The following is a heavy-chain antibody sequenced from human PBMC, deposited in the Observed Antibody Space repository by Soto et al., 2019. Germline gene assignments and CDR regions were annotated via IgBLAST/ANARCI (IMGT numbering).Heavy chain of an antibody. D-gene: IGHD6-19*01. CDR2: INGGNGKT. J-gene: IGHJ4*02. Sequence: ASVKVSCKASGYTFTSYAMHWVRQAPGQRLEWMGWINGGNGKTKYSQKFQGRVTITRDTSASTAYMELSSLRSEDTAVYYCARDGAVAGDSNFDYWGQGTLVTVSS. CDR3: ARDGAVAGDSNFDY. CDR1: GYTFTSYA. V-gene: IGHV1-3*01.